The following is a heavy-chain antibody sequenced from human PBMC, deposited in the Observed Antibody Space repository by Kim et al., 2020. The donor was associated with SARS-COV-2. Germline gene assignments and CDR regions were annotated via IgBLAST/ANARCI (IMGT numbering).Heavy chain of an antibody. J-gene: IGHJ6*02. D-gene: IGHD3-10*01. V-gene: IGHV1-69*06. Sequence: SVKVSCKASGGTFSSYAISWVRQAPGQGLEWMGGIIPIFGTANYAQKFQGRVTITADKSTSTAYMELSSLRSEDTAVYYCASVITMVRGVIIGYYYGMDVWGQGTTVTVSS. CDR1: GGTFSSYA. CDR3: ASVITMVRGVIIGYYYGMDV. CDR2: IIPIFGTA.